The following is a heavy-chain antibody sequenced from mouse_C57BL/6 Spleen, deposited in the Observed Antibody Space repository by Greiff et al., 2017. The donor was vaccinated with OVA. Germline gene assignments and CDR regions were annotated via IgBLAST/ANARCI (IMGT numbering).Heavy chain of an antibody. J-gene: IGHJ4*01. CDR3: ARSAGGAMDY. CDR1: GYTFTSYW. CDR2: IHPNSGST. Sequence: VQLQQPGAELVKPGASVKLSCKASGYTFTSYWMHWVKQRPGQGLEWIGVIHPNSGSTNYNEKFKSKATLTVDKSSSTAYMQLSSLTSEDSAVYYCARSAGGAMDYWGQGTSVTVSS. V-gene: IGHV1-64*01.